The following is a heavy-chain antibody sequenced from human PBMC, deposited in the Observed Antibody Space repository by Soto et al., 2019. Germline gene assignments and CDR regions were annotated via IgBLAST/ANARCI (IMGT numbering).Heavy chain of an antibody. V-gene: IGHV3-30*04. D-gene: IGHD6-13*01. J-gene: IGHJ5*02. CDR2: ISYDGRNE. Sequence: QVQVVESGGGVVQPGRSLRLSCAASGFTFRNYAIHWVRQAPGKGLEWVAVISYDGRNEYYADSVRGRFTISRDNSENARFLQMNSLRAAATAVYYCAKGDGYSSTWTASWGQGTLVTVSS. CDR3: AKGDGYSSTWTAS. CDR1: GFTFRNYA.